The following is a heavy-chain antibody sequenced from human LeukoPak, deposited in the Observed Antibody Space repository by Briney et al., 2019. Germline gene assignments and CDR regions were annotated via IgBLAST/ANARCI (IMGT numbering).Heavy chain of an antibody. D-gene: IGHD6-19*01. Sequence: SGGSLRLSCAASGFSVSSNYMSWVRQAPGQGLEWVSVLYSGGSTYYADSVKGRFTISRDDSKNTLYLLMNSLRGDDTAVYYCARGISTSGWLDYWGQGTLVTVSS. V-gene: IGHV3-53*01. J-gene: IGHJ4*02. CDR1: GFSVSSNY. CDR3: ARGISTSGWLDY. CDR2: LYSGGST.